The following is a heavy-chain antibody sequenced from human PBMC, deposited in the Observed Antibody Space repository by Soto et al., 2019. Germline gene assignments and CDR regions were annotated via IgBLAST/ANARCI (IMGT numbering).Heavy chain of an antibody. CDR2: IYYSGSA. Sequence: QVQLQESGPGLVKPSETLSLTCSVSGGSIRSNFWSWIRQPPGKGLEWIGYIYYSGSANYNPSLTSRVTMSLDTSKTQFSLELSSVTAADTAVYYCARKNNYGDPCDYWGQGTLVTVSS. D-gene: IGHD4-17*01. CDR3: ARKNNYGDPCDY. V-gene: IGHV4-59*01. CDR1: GGSIRSNF. J-gene: IGHJ4*02.